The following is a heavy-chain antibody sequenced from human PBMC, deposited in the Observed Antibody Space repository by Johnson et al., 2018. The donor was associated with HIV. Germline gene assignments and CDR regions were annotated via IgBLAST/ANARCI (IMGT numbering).Heavy chain of an antibody. D-gene: IGHD1-26*01. CDR3: AKVFDLVSGGAFDI. Sequence: QVQLVESGGGVVQPGRSLRLSCAASGFTFSSYAMHWVRQAPGKGLEWVAVISYDGSNKYYADSVKGRFTISRDNSKNTLYVQINSLRAEYTAVYYCAKVFDLVSGGAFDIWGQGTMVTVSS. CDR1: GFTFSSYA. J-gene: IGHJ3*02. CDR2: ISYDGSNK. V-gene: IGHV3-30-3*01.